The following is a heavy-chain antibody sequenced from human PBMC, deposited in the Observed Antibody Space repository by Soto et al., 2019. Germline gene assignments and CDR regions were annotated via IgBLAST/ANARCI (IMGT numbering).Heavy chain of an antibody. Sequence: PSETLSLTCAVSGDSISSANWWNWVRQAPGKGLEWIGEIHHSGSTNYNPSLKSRVTISVDKSKNQVSPKVNSVTAADTAVYYCARARQYCSSSSCYLDPWGQGTLVTVSS. CDR3: ARARQYCSSSSCYLDP. D-gene: IGHD2-2*01. CDR2: IHHSGST. CDR1: GDSISSANW. V-gene: IGHV4-4*02. J-gene: IGHJ5*02.